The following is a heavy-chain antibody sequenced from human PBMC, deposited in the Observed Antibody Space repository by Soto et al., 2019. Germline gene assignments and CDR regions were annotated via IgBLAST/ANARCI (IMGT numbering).Heavy chain of an antibody. J-gene: IGHJ4*02. CDR3: AKDIRKGYCSGGSCYRSYYFDY. D-gene: IGHD2-15*01. CDR2: ISYDGSNK. CDR1: GFTFSSYG. V-gene: IGHV3-30*18. Sequence: ESGGGVVQPGRSLRLSCAASGFTFSSYGMHWVRQAPGKGLEWVAVISYDGSNKYYADSVKGRFTISRDNFKNTLYLQMNSLRAEDTAVYYCAKDIRKGYCSGGSCYRSYYFDYWGQGTLVTVSS.